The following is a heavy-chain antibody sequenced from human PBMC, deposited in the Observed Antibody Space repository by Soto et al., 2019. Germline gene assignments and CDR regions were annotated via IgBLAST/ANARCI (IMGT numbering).Heavy chain of an antibody. CDR2: ISGYNGDT. CDR1: GYTFSSYG. V-gene: IGHV1-18*04. J-gene: IGHJ4*02. Sequence: QVQLVQSGAEVKKPGASVRVSCKASGYTFSSYGISWVRQAPGQGLEWMGWISGYNGDTNYAQKLQGRVTMTTDTPTRTAHMELRSLTSDDTAVYFCARGPYSSGSLYYLDYWGQGTLVTVSS. D-gene: IGHD2-8*02. CDR3: ARGPYSSGSLYYLDY.